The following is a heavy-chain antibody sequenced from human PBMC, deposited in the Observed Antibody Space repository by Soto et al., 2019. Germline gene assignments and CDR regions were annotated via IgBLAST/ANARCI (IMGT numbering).Heavy chain of an antibody. D-gene: IGHD5-18*01. CDR1: GFTFGGSA. CDR3: TSPDTGMDTFYYRYGVEV. Sequence: EVQLVESGGDLVQPGGSLKVSCVASGFTFGGSAIHWVRQAPGKGLEWVGHIRSKLNNYATAYGASVRGRFSISRDDSKNTAYLQMNSLKQEDTATYYCTSPDTGMDTFYYRYGVEVWGQGTTVTVSS. V-gene: IGHV3-73*02. CDR2: IRSKLNNYAT. J-gene: IGHJ6*02.